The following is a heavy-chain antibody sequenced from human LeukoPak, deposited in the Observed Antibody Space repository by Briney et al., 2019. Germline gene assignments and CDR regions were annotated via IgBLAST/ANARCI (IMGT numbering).Heavy chain of an antibody. CDR3: APLRAVVAFDDFDI. V-gene: IGHV3-74*01. J-gene: IGHJ3*02. D-gene: IGHD3-22*01. CDR2: ISPDGSSA. CDR1: GFTFSRYW. Sequence: GGSLRLSCAASGFTFSRYWMHWGRQAPGKGLLWVSRISPDGSSAHSEGSVNGPFTISRDNPKNTLYLHMSSLRAEDTAVYYCAPLRAVVAFDDFDIWGQGTMVTVSS.